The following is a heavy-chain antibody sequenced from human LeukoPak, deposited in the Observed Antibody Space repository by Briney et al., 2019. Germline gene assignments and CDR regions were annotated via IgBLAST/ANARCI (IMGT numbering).Heavy chain of an antibody. V-gene: IGHV3-23*01. CDR3: AKGDYCSSSSCPLGY. D-gene: IGHD2-2*01. Sequence: PGGSLRLSCAASGFTFSNAWMSWVRQAPGKGLEWVSGISGSGGSTYYADSVKGRFTISRDNSKNTLYLQMNSLRAKDTAVYYCAKGDYCSSSSCPLGYWGQGTLVTVSS. CDR1: GFTFSNAW. CDR2: ISGSGGST. J-gene: IGHJ4*02.